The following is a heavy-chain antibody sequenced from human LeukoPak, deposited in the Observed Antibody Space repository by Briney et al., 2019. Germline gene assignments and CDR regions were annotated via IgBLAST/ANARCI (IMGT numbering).Heavy chain of an antibody. V-gene: IGHV1-2*02. CDR2: INPNSGGT. J-gene: IGHJ6*02. CDR1: GYTFTGYY. D-gene: IGHD3-3*01. CDR3: AREGITIFGVVNDYYYGMDV. Sequence: ASVKVSCKASGYTFTGYYMHWVRQAPGQGLEWMGWINPNSGGTIYAQKFQGRVTMTRDTSISTAHMELSRLRSDDTAVYYCAREGITIFGVVNDYYYGMDVWGQGTTVTVSS.